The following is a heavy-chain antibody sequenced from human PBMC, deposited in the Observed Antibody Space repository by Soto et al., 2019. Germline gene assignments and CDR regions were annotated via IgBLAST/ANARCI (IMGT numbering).Heavy chain of an antibody. CDR2: IVVGSGNT. CDR1: GFTFTSSA. J-gene: IGHJ5*02. Sequence: GASVKVSCKASGFTFTSSAVQWVRRARGQRLEWIGWIVVGSGNTNYAQKFQERVTISRDMPTSTAYMELTSLRSEDTAVYYCAAAVLRPLNWFDPWGQGTLVTVSS. D-gene: IGHD3-3*01. V-gene: IGHV1-58*01. CDR3: AAAVLRPLNWFDP.